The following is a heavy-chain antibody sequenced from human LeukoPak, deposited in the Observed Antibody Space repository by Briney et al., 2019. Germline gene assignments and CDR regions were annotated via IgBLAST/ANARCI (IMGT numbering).Heavy chain of an antibody. CDR1: GASISSGGYY. V-gene: IGHV4-31*03. Sequence: SQTLSLTSTVSGASISSGGYYWSWIRQHPGKGLEWIAYIYYSGSTYYNPSLKSRVTITVDTSKNQFSLKLSSVTAADTAVYYCARVSITMVRGVPNWFDPWGQGTLVTVSS. J-gene: IGHJ5*02. D-gene: IGHD3-10*01. CDR3: ARVSITMVRGVPNWFDP. CDR2: IYYSGST.